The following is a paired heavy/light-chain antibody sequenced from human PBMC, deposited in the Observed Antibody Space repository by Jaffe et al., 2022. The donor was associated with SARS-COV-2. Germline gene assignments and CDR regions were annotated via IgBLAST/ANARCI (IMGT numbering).Heavy chain of an antibody. CDR1: GGSISSYY. V-gene: IGHV4-59*01. D-gene: IGHD6-19*01. J-gene: IGHJ4*02. CDR3: ARRIAVAGIFDY. CDR2: IYYSGST. Sequence: QVQLQESGPRLVKPSETLSLTCSVSGGSISSYYWSWIRQSPGKGLEWIGYIYYSGSTYYNPSLKSRVTISLDTSKSQFSLKLSSVTAADTAVYYCARRIAVAGIFDYWGQGTLVTVSS.
Light chain of an antibody. CDR3: QQYKSYPYT. V-gene: IGKV1-5*03. J-gene: IGKJ2*01. CDR1: QSISSW. Sequence: DIQMTQSPSTLSASVGDRVTITCRASQSISSWLAWYQQKPGKAPKLLIQKASSLESGVPSRFSGSGSGTEFTLTISCLQPDDFATYYCQQYKSYPYTFGQGTKLEIK. CDR2: KAS.